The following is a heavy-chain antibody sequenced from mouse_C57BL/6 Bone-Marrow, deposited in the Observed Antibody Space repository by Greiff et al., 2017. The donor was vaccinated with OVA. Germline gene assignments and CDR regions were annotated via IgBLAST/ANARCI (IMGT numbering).Heavy chain of an antibody. Sequence: VQLQQSGAELARPGASVKLSCKASGYTFTSYGISWVKQRTGQGLEWIGEIYPRSGNNYYNEKFKGKATLTADKSSSTAYMELRSLTSEDSAVYFCAREGVGNPFAYWGQGTLVTVSA. J-gene: IGHJ3*01. CDR1: GYTFTSYG. D-gene: IGHD2-1*01. CDR2: IYPRSGNN. V-gene: IGHV1-81*01. CDR3: AREGVGNPFAY.